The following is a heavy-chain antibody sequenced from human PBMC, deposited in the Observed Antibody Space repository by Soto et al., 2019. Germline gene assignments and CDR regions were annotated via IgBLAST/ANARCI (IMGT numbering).Heavy chain of an antibody. CDR1: GGTFSSYA. Sequence: QVQLVQSGAEVKKPGSSVKVSCKASGGTFSSYAISWVRQAPGQGLEWMGGIIPIFGTANYAQKFQGRVTITADESTSTDYMELSSLRSEDTAVYYCARVTPYYESNWFDPWGQGTLVTVSS. J-gene: IGHJ5*02. D-gene: IGHD3-22*01. V-gene: IGHV1-69*01. CDR2: IIPIFGTA. CDR3: ARVTPYYESNWFDP.